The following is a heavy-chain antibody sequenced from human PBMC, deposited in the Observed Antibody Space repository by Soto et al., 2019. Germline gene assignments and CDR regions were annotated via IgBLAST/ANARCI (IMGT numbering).Heavy chain of an antibody. CDR1: GYTFTSYY. J-gene: IGHJ4*02. CDR3: ARAMVGATVNFDY. CDR2: INPSGGST. Sequence: ASVKVSCKASGYTFTSYYMHWVRQAPGQGLEWMGIINPSGGSTSYAQKFQGRVTMTRDTSISTAYMELSRLRSDDTAVYYCARAMVGATVNFDYWGQGTLVTVSS. D-gene: IGHD1-26*01. V-gene: IGHV1-46*01.